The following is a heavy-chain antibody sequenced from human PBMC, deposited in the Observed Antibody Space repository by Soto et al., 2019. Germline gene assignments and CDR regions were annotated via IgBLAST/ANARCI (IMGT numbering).Heavy chain of an antibody. Sequence: ASVKVSCKASGYTFTSYAMHWVRQAPGQRLEWMGWINAGNGNTKYSQKFQGRVTITRDTSASTAYMELSSLGSEDTAVYYCARAWSIAAPVGYWGQGTLVTVSS. CDR2: INAGNGNT. J-gene: IGHJ4*02. CDR3: ARAWSIAAPVGY. CDR1: GYTFTSYA. V-gene: IGHV1-3*01. D-gene: IGHD6-6*01.